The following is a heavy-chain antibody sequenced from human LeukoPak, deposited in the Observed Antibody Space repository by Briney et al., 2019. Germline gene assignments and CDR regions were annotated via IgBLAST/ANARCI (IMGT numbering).Heavy chain of an antibody. CDR3: AHSGYYDILTGYGY. D-gene: IGHD3-9*01. J-gene: IGHJ4*02. CDR2: IYWNDDK. CDR1: GFSLSTSGVG. Sequence: SGPTLVSPTQTLTLTCTFSGFSLSTSGVGVGWIRQPPGKALEWLALIYWNDDKRYSPSLKSRLTITKDTSKNQVVLTMTNMDPVDTATYYCAHSGYYDILTGYGYWGQGTLVTVSS. V-gene: IGHV2-5*01.